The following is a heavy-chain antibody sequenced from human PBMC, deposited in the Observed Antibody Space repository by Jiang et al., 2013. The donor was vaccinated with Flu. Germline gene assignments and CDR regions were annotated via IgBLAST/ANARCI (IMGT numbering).Heavy chain of an antibody. J-gene: IGHJ4*02. CDR1: GDSVSSNSAA. Sequence: QTLSLTCAISGDSVSSNSAAWNWIRQSPSRGLEWLGRTYFRSTWRNDYAISVRSRITINPDTSKNQFSLQLYSVTPEDTAVYYCARNYYYDYWGQGTLVTVSS. D-gene: IGHD3-22*01. V-gene: IGHV6-1*01. CDR2: TYFRSTWRN. CDR3: ARNYYYDY.